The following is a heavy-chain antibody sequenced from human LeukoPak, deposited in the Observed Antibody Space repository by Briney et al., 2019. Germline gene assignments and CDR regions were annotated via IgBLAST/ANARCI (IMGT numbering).Heavy chain of an antibody. J-gene: IGHJ4*02. V-gene: IGHV3-30*02. CDR2: IRYDGTNK. Sequence: GGSLRLSCAASGFTFSRFGMHWVRQAPGKGLEWVAFIRYDGTNKYYAESVKGRFTISRDNSKNTLYLQMDSLRAEDTAVFYCAKDIGSGYCSSFSCSIDYWGQGTLVIVSS. D-gene: IGHD2-2*01. CDR1: GFTFSRFG. CDR3: AKDIGSGYCSSFSCSIDY.